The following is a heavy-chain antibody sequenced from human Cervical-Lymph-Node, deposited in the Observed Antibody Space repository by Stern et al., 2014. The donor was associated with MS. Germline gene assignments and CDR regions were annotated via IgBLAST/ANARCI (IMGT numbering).Heavy chain of an antibody. CDR3: AKQYFDSSGYSYYYGMDV. CDR1: GFTFNKYA. CDR2: ISGSGGSI. Sequence: EVQLVESGGDLVQPGGSLRLSCAASGFTFNKYAMNWVRQAPGKGLEWVSTISGSGGSIYYADSVKGRFTISRVNSENTLYLQMHSLRAEDTAIYYCAKQYFDSSGYSYYYGMDVWGQGTTVTVSS. J-gene: IGHJ6*02. D-gene: IGHD3-22*01. V-gene: IGHV3-23*04.